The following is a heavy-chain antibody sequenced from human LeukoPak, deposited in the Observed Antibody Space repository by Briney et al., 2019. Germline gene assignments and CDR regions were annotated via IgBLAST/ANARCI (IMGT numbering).Heavy chain of an antibody. CDR1: GYTFTNYW. CDR2: IYPGDSDT. CDR3: ARRSSAWYLDY. D-gene: IGHD6-19*01. Sequence: GESLKISCKGAGYTFTNYWIAWGRPMPGKGLEWMGIIYPGDSDTRYSPSFQGQVTISADKSISTAYLQWSSLKASDTAMYYCARRSSAWYLDYWGQGTLVTVSS. J-gene: IGHJ4*02. V-gene: IGHV5-51*01.